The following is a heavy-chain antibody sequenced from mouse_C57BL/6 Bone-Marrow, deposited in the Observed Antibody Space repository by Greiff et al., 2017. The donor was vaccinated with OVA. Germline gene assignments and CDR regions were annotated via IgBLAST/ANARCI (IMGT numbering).Heavy chain of an antibody. CDR1: GFTFSSYA. CDR3: ARDYCPPPYYYAMDD. J-gene: IGHJ4*01. V-gene: IGHV5-4*01. D-gene: IGHD1-1*01. CDR2: ISDGGSYT. Sequence: EVQGVESGGGLVKPGGSLKLSCAASGFTFSSYAMSWVRQTPEKRLEWVATISDGGSYTYYPDNVKGRFTISRDNAKNNLYLQMSHLKSEDTAMYYCARDYCPPPYYYAMDDWGQGTSVTVSS.